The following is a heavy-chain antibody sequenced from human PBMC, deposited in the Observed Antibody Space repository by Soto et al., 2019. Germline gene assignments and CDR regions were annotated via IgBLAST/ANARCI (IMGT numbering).Heavy chain of an antibody. D-gene: IGHD2-21*01. CDR3: ARGDRPYVWFNDF. CDR2: IIPVFGTS. Sequence: QEQLVQSGAEVKKPGSSVKVSCKDSGGLFSSYAISWVRQAPGQGLEWMGGIIPVFGTSYYAQKFQGRGTITADESTNTAYMELSSLRSEDTAMYYCARGDRPYVWFNDFWGQGSLVTVSS. CDR1: GGLFSSYA. V-gene: IGHV1-69*01. J-gene: IGHJ4*02.